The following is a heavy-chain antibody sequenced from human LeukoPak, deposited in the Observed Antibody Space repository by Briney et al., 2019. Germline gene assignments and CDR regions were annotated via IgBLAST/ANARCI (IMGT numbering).Heavy chain of an antibody. Sequence: SETLSLTCAVYGGSFSGYYWSRIRQPPGKGLEWIAYIYYSGSTNYNPSLKSRVTISVDTAKNQFSLKLSSVTAADTAVYYCARDGSGYSYGLDYWGQGTLVTVSS. J-gene: IGHJ4*02. D-gene: IGHD5-18*01. CDR3: ARDGSGYSYGLDY. CDR2: IYYSGST. V-gene: IGHV4-59*01. CDR1: GGSFSGYY.